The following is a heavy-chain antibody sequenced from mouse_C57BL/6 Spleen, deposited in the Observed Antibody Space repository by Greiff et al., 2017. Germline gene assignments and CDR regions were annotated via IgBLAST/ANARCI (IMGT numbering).Heavy chain of an antibody. D-gene: IGHD1-1*01. J-gene: IGHJ1*03. CDR2: ISSGGSYT. Sequence: EVQRVESGGDLVKPGGSLKLSCAASGFTFSSYGMSWVRQTPDKRLEWVATISSGGSYTYYPDSVKGRFTISRDNAKNTLYLQMSSLKSEDTAMYYCARHTAHYYYGSTYWYFDVWGTGTTVTVSS. CDR3: ARHTAHYYYGSTYWYFDV. CDR1: GFTFSSYG. V-gene: IGHV5-6*01.